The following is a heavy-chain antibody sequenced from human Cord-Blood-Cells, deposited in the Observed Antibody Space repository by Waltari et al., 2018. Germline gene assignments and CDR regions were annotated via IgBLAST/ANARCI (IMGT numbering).Heavy chain of an antibody. J-gene: IGHJ3*02. Sequence: QVQLVQSGAEVKKPGASVKVSCKVSGYTLTELSMHWVRQAPGKGLEWMGGFDTEDGATIYAQKFQGRVTMTEDTSTDTAYMELRSLRSEDTAVYYCATDGDSGSYFDAFDIWGQGTMVTVSS. CDR2: FDTEDGAT. CDR1: GYTLTELS. CDR3: ATDGDSGSYFDAFDI. D-gene: IGHD1-26*01. V-gene: IGHV1-24*01.